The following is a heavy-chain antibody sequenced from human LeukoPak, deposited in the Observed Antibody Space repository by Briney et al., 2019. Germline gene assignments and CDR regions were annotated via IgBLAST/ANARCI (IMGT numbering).Heavy chain of an antibody. V-gene: IGHV1-8*01. CDR3: ARYPQLLTVAGGFDY. CDR1: GYTFTSYD. Sequence: ASVNVSCKPSGYTFTSYDINWVRQATGQGREGMGWMNPNSGNTGYAQKFQGRVTMPRNTSISTAYMGMSRLRSEDTAVYYCARYPQLLTVAGGFDYWGRGTLVTVSS. CDR2: MNPNSGNT. D-gene: IGHD6-19*01. J-gene: IGHJ2*01.